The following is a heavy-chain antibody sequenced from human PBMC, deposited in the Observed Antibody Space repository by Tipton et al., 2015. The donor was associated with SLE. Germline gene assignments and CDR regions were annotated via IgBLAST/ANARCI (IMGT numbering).Heavy chain of an antibody. Sequence: TLSLTCTVSGDSISGHYWSWIRQSPGKGLEWIGHIYTTGSTNYNPSRKSRVTFSLGTSKNHFSLRLTSVTAADTAVYYCARRKSGYRWGMDVWGQGTTVNVSS. J-gene: IGHJ6*02. CDR1: GDSISGHY. CDR2: IYTTGST. CDR3: ARRKSGYRWGMDV. D-gene: IGHD3-3*01. V-gene: IGHV4-4*08.